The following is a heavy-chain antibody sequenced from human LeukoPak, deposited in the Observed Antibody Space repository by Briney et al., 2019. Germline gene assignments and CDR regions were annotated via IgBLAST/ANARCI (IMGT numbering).Heavy chain of an antibody. V-gene: IGHV1-2*02. J-gene: IGHJ4*02. CDR3: ARGSEDFWSGYSPSY. CDR2: INPNSGGT. D-gene: IGHD3-3*01. CDR1: GYTFTGYY. Sequence: VASVKVSCKASGYTFTGYYMHWVRQAPGQGLEWMGWINPNSGGTNYAQKFQGRVTMTRDTSISTAYMELSRLRSDDTAVYYCARGSEDFWSGYSPSYWGQGTLVTVSS.